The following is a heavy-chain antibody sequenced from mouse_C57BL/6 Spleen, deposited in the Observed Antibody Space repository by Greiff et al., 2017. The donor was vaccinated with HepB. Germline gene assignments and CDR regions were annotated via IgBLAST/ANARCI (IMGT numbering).Heavy chain of an antibody. CDR3: ARSSDGYYWYFDV. CDR1: GYAFTNYL. D-gene: IGHD2-3*01. CDR2: INPGSGGT. J-gene: IGHJ1*03. V-gene: IGHV1-54*01. Sequence: QVQLQQSGAELVRPGTSVKVSCKASGYAFTNYLIEWVKQRPGQGLEWIGVINPGSGGTNYNEKFKGKATLTADKSSSTAYMQLSSLTSEESAVYFCARSSDGYYWYFDVWGTGTTVTVSS.